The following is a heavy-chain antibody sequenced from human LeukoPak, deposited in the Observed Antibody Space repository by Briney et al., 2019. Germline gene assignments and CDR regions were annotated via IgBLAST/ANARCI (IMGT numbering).Heavy chain of an antibody. Sequence: SETLSLTCTVSGGSISSYYWSWIRQPPGKGLEWIGYIYYSGSTYYNPSLKSRVTISVDTSKNQFSLKLSSVTAADTAVYYCARDTQGTAMPNYGMDVWGQGTTVTVSS. J-gene: IGHJ6*02. CDR2: IYYSGST. CDR3: ARDTQGTAMPNYGMDV. D-gene: IGHD5-18*01. V-gene: IGHV4-59*12. CDR1: GGSISSYY.